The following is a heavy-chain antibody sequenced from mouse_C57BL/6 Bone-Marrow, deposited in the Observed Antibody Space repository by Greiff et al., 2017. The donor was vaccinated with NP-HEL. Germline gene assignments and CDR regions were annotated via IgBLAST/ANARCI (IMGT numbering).Heavy chain of an antibody. CDR2: ITHSGET. CDR1: GFPITSGYH. Sequence: VQGVESGPGLVKPSQSLFLTCSITGFPITSGYHWIWIRQSPGKPLEWMGYITHSGETFYNPSLQSPISITRETSKNQFFLQLNSVTTEDTAMYYCAGAQLGDYAMDYWGQGTSVTVSS. V-gene: IGHV12-3*01. J-gene: IGHJ4*01. CDR3: AGAQLGDYAMDY. D-gene: IGHD3-1*01.